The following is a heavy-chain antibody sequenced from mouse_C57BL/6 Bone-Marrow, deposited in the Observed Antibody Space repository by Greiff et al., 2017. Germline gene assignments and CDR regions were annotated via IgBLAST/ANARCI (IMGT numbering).Heavy chain of an antibody. CDR2: IDPANGNT. CDR1: GFNITNTY. D-gene: IGHD1-1*02. CDR3: ARGWYYFDY. Sequence: VQLKESVAELVRPGASVKLSCTASGFNITNTYMPWVKQRPEQGLEWIGRIDPANGNTKYAPKFQGKATITADTSSNTAYLQLSRLTSEDTAIYYCARGWYYFDYWGQGTTLTVSS. V-gene: IGHV14-3*01. J-gene: IGHJ2*01.